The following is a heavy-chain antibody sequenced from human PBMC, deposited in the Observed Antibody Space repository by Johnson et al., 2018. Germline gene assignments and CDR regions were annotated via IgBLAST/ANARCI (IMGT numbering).Heavy chain of an antibody. CDR2: ISSASSYI. D-gene: IGHD3-3*01. V-gene: IGHV3-21*01. CDR3: ARRSRIFGVVNNFWIYAMDV. Sequence: VQLQESGGGLVKPGGSLRLSCAASGFTFSSYSMNWVRQAPGKGLEWVSSISSASSYIYYADSVKGRFTISRDDAKNSLDMQMNSRRAEDTAVYYCARRSRIFGVVNNFWIYAMDVWGQGTSVTVSS. CDR1: GFTFSSYS. J-gene: IGHJ6*02.